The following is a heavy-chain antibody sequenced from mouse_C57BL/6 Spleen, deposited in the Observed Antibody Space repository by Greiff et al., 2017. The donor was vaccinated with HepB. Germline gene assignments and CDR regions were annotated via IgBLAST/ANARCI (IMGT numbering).Heavy chain of an antibody. V-gene: IGHV1-82*01. Sequence: ESGPALVKPGASVKISCKASGYAFSSSWMNWVKQRPGKGLEWIGRIYPGDGDTNYNGKFKGKATLTADKSSSTAYMQLSSLTSEDSAVYFCARWGVLRAMGAMDYWGQGTSVTVSS. CDR3: ARWGVLRAMGAMDY. D-gene: IGHD1-1*01. CDR1: GYAFSSSW. CDR2: IYPGDGDT. J-gene: IGHJ4*01.